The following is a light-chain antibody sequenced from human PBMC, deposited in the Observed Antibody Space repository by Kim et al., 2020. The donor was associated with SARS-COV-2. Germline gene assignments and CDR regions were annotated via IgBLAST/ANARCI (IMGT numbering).Light chain of an antibody. CDR1: QSVTNNF. CDR3: QQYSCSPLT. V-gene: IGKV3-20*01. Sequence: SPGERATLSCRASQSVTNNFLAWYQQTPGQAPRVLIYRASKRATGVPDRVSGSGSGTDFTLTITRLEPEDFAVYYCQQYSCSPLTFGGGTKVDIK. CDR2: RAS. J-gene: IGKJ4*01.